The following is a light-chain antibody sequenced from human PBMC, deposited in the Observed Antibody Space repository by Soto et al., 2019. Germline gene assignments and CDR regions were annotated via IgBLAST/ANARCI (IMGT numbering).Light chain of an antibody. CDR3: QQTYGTPQT. Sequence: DIQMTQSPSSLSASVGDRVTITCRASQSVTSYLNWYQQKPGKAPELLIHAASRLQSGVPSRFSGSGSGTDFTLTISRLQPEDFATYYCQQTYGTPQTFGQGTKVEIK. V-gene: IGKV1-39*01. CDR2: AAS. J-gene: IGKJ1*01. CDR1: QSVTSY.